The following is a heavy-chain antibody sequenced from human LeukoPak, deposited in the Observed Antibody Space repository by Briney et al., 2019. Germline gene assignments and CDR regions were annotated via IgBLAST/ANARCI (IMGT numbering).Heavy chain of an antibody. D-gene: IGHD6-19*01. J-gene: IGHJ4*02. V-gene: IGHV3-21*01. CDR3: ARGSGIAVGFDY. Sequence: GGSLRLSCAASGFTFSSYSMNWVRQAPGKGLEWVSSISSSSSYIYYADSVKGRFTISRDNAKNSLYLQMNSLRAEDTAVYYCARGSGIAVGFDYWGQGTLVTVSS. CDR1: GFTFSSYS. CDR2: ISSSSSYI.